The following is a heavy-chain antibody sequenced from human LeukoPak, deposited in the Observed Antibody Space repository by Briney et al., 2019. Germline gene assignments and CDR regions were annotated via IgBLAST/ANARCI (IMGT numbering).Heavy chain of an antibody. J-gene: IGHJ4*02. CDR3: ARVRGGTYNHYFDY. CDR1: GGSINSYY. CDR2: IYYAGST. D-gene: IGHD5-24*01. V-gene: IGHV4-59*01. Sequence: SETLSLTCTVSGGSINSYYWSWIRQPPGKGLEWIGYIYYAGSTNYNPSLKSRITISVDTSKNQFSLKLTSITAADTAVYYCARVRGGTYNHYFDYWGQGTLVTISS.